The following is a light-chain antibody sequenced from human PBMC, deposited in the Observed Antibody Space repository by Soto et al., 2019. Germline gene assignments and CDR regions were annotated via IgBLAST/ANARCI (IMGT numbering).Light chain of an antibody. CDR2: DAS. V-gene: IGKV3D-15*01. CDR1: QSVGKY. J-gene: IGKJ1*01. Sequence: EIRMKQSPATLSLSSGDRAIISCRASQSVGKYLVWYQQKPGKAPRLLIYDASTWAPGIPARFSGSGSGTETTPTISSLHSDDFAVYCCQHNNNPRTFGQGTKVDIK. CDR3: QHNNNPRT.